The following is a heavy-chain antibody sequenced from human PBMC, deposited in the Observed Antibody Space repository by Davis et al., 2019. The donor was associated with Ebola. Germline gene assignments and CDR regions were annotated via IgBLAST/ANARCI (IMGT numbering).Heavy chain of an antibody. CDR1: GFTFSSFW. D-gene: IGHD3-22*01. V-gene: IGHV3-21*01. Sequence: GESLKISCAASGFTFSSFWMHWVRQAPGKGLEWVSSISSSSSYIYYADSVKGRFTISRDNAKNSLYLQMNSLRAEDTAVYYCARDHITMIVGWFDPWGQGTLVTVSS. J-gene: IGHJ5*02. CDR2: ISSSSSYI. CDR3: ARDHITMIVGWFDP.